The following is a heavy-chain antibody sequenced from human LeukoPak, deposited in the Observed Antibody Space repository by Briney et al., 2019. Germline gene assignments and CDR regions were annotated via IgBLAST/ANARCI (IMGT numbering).Heavy chain of an antibody. CDR2: IYYSGST. Sequence: SETLSLTCTVSGGSISSYYWSWIRQPPGKGLEWIGYIYYSGSTNYNPSLKSRVTISVDTSKNQFSLKLSSVTAADTAVYYCARDLAGWYGGWFDPWGQGTLVTVSS. CDR1: GGSISSYY. V-gene: IGHV4-59*01. J-gene: IGHJ5*02. D-gene: IGHD6-19*01. CDR3: ARDLAGWYGGWFDP.